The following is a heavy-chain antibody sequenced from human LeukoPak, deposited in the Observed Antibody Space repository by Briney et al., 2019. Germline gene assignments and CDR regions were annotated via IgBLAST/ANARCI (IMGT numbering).Heavy chain of an antibody. Sequence: PSETLSLTCAVSGSSIYSDYFWAWIRQPPGKCLEWIGSIHHSGTIYYNPSLRSRVTISVGTSDNHFSLNLNSVTAADTALYYCARHSRVIVGAICAYDFWGQGTKVTVSS. V-gene: IGHV4-38-2*01. CDR2: IHHSGTI. D-gene: IGHD1-26*01. J-gene: IGHJ3*01. CDR1: GSSIYSDYF. CDR3: ARHSRVIVGAICAYDF.